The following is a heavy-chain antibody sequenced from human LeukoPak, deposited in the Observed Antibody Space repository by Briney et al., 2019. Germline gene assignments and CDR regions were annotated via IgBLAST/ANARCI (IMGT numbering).Heavy chain of an antibody. CDR1: GASFEHYF. V-gene: IGHV4-59*01. Sequence: SETLSLTCTVSGASFEHYFWSWIRQPPGRGLEWIGYVNYSGSTDYSPSLKSRLTISADTSKNQFSLKLNSVTAADTAVYYCASHRRSHGSEYWGQGTLVTVSS. J-gene: IGHJ4*02. CDR2: VNYSGST. CDR3: ASHRRSHGSEY. D-gene: IGHD3-10*01.